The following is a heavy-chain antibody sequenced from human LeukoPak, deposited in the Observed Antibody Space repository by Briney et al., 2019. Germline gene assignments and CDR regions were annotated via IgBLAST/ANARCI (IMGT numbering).Heavy chain of an antibody. D-gene: IGHD2-15*01. V-gene: IGHV5-51*01. CDR3: ARLYCSGGSCYSVYYYGMDV. Sequence: GESLKISCKGSGYCFTSYWIGWVRQMPGKGLEWRVIIYPGDSDTRYSPSFQGQVTISADKSISTAYLQWSSLKASDTAMYYRARLYCSGGSCYSVYYYGMDVWGQGTTVTVSS. CDR1: GYCFTSYW. J-gene: IGHJ6*02. CDR2: IYPGDSDT.